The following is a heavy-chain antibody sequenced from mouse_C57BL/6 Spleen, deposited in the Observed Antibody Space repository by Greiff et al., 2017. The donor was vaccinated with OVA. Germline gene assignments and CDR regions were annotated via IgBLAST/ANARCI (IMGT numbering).Heavy chain of an antibody. J-gene: IGHJ3*01. D-gene: IGHD2-2*01. V-gene: IGHV1-54*01. CDR3: ARGVSTMVTTGFAY. Sequence: LVESGAELVRPGTSVKVSCKASGYAFTNYLIEWVKQRPGQGLEWIGVINPGSGGTNYNEKFKGKATLTADKSSSTAYMQLSSLTSEDSAVYFCARGVSTMVTTGFAYWGQGTLVTVSA. CDR2: INPGSGGT. CDR1: GYAFTNYL.